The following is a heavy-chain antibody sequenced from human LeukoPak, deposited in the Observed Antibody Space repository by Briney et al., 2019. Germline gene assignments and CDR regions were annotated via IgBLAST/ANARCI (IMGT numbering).Heavy chain of an antibody. V-gene: IGHV3-21*01. D-gene: IGHD2-15*01. CDR2: ISSSSSYI. CDR3: ASGGIICSGGSCYSYYFDY. Sequence: GGSLRLSCAASGFTFRNYAIHWVRQAPGKGLEWVSSISSSSSYIYYADSVKGRFTISRDNAKNSLYLQMNSLRAEDTAVYYCASGGIICSGGSCYSYYFDYWGQGTLVTVSS. J-gene: IGHJ4*02. CDR1: GFTFRNYA.